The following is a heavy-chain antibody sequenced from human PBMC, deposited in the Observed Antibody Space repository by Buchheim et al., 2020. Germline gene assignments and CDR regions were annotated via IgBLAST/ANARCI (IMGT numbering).Heavy chain of an antibody. J-gene: IGHJ2*01. CDR3: ARDSGSSWPEGYFDL. D-gene: IGHD6-13*01. CDR2: IYYSGST. CDR1: GGSISSYY. V-gene: IGHV4-59*01. Sequence: QVQLQESGPGLVKPSETLSLTCTVSGGSISSYYWSWIRQPPGKGLEWIGYIYYSGSTNYNPSLKSRVTISVDTSKNQFSLKLSSVTAADTAVYYCARDSGSSWPEGYFDLWGRGTL.